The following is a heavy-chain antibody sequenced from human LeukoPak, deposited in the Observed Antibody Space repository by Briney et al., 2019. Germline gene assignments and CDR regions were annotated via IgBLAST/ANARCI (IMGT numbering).Heavy chain of an antibody. J-gene: IGHJ4*02. CDR1: GFPFSSYW. CDR2: IKQDGSKK. V-gene: IGHV3-7*04. CDR3: TRVGYIDEGIDY. D-gene: IGHD5-24*01. Sequence: GGSLRLSCVASGFPFSSYWMTWVRQAPGKGLEWVANIKQDGSKKSYVDSVKGRFTVSRDNAKNSLYLQMNSLRAEDTAIYYCTRVGYIDEGIDYWGQGTLVTVSS.